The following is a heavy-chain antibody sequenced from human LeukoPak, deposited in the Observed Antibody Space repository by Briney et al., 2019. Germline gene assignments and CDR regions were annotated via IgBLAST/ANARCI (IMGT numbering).Heavy chain of an antibody. CDR1: GFTVSSNY. CDR3: ARGGPGEDDILTDSHDY. V-gene: IGHV3-53*01. Sequence: GGSLRLSCAASGFTVSSNYMSWVRQAPGKGLEWVSVIYSGGSTYYADSVKGRFTISRDNSKNTLYLQMNSLRAEDTAVYYCARGGPGEDDILTDSHDYWGQGTLVTVSS. J-gene: IGHJ4*02. CDR2: IYSGGST. D-gene: IGHD3-9*01.